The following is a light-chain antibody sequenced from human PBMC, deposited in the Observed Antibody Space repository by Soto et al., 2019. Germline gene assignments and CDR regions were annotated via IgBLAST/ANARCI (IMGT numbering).Light chain of an antibody. CDR1: QSVRSK. CDR3: QQYYDWPPLT. Sequence: EVVMTQSPATLSVSPGERATLSCRASQSVRSKLAWYLQKPGQAPRLLIYDASTRATGIPARFSGSGSGTEFTLTISSLQSEDFAVYYCQQYYDWPPLTFGGGTKVEIK. CDR2: DAS. V-gene: IGKV3-15*01. J-gene: IGKJ4*01.